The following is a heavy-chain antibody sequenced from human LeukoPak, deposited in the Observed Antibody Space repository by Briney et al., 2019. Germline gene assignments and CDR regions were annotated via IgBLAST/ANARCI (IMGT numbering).Heavy chain of an antibody. CDR3: ARVTGYRIEVYFDS. D-gene: IGHD6-13*01. J-gene: IGHJ4*02. V-gene: IGHV4-59*01. Sequence: SETLSLTCTVSGGSISSYYWSWIRQPPGKGLEWIGYIYYSGSTNYNPSLKSRVTISVDRSKNQFSLKLRSVTAADTAVYYCARVTGYRIEVYFDSGGQGTLVTVSS. CDR2: IYYSGST. CDR1: GGSISSYY.